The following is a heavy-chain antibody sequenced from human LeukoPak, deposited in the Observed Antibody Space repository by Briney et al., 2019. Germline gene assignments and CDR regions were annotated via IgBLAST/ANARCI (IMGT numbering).Heavy chain of an antibody. D-gene: IGHD2-21*02. CDR2: VASSGTS. Sequence: PSETLSLTCGVSGHSIISDYYWGWIRQPPGKELEWIGFVASSGTSNYNPSLKSRVSISIDTSKNQFSLALTSVTPADTAVYYCARVVRGVVTSNWFDPWGQGTLVSVSS. V-gene: IGHV4-59*01. J-gene: IGHJ5*02. CDR1: GHSIISDYY. CDR3: ARVVRGVVTSNWFDP.